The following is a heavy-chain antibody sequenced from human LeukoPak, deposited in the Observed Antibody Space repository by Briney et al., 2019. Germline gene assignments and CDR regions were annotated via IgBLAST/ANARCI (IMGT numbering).Heavy chain of an antibody. CDR1: GYSISSGYY. D-gene: IGHD3-16*01. CDR3: AAYTGWDAFDI. CDR2: IYHSGST. Sequence: SETLSLTCTVSGYSISSGYYWGWIRQPPGKGLEWTGSIYHSGSTYYNPSLKSRVTISVDTSKNQFSLKLSSVTAADTAVYYCAAYTGWDAFDIWGQGTMVTVSS. V-gene: IGHV4-38-2*02. J-gene: IGHJ3*02.